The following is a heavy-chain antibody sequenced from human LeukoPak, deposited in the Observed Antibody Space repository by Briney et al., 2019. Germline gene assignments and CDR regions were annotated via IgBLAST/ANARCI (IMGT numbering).Heavy chain of an antibody. Sequence: GGSLRLSCAASGFTFSSFEMNWVRQAPGKGLEWVSYIGSGGSIVYFADSVKGRFTISRDNAKNSLYLQMNGLRAEDTALYYCARDNLIVGPTGFDYWGQGTLVTVSS. CDR3: ARDNLIVGPTGFDY. V-gene: IGHV3-48*03. D-gene: IGHD1-26*01. CDR2: IGSGGSIV. CDR1: GFTFSSFE. J-gene: IGHJ4*02.